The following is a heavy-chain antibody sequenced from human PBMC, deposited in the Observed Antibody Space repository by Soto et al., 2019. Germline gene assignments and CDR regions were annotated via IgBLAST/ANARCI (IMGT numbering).Heavy chain of an antibody. J-gene: IGHJ6*03. D-gene: IGHD3-10*01. CDR2: IYYSGST. V-gene: IGHV4-39*01. Sequence: QLQLQESGPGLVKPSETLSLTCTVSGGSISSSSYYWGWIRQPPGKGLEWIGSIYYSGSTYYNPSLKSRVTISVDTSKNQFSLKLSSVTAADTAVYYCARHASLSSLWFGEPYFYYYYYMDVWGKGTTVTVSS. CDR1: GGSISSSSYY. CDR3: ARHASLSSLWFGEPYFYYYYYMDV.